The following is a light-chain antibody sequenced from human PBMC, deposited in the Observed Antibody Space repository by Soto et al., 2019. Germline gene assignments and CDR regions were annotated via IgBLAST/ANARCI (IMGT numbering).Light chain of an antibody. CDR2: GNT. J-gene: IGLJ3*02. CDR1: SSNIGAGYD. V-gene: IGLV1-40*01. CDR3: QSFDAGLSGSV. Sequence: QSVLTQPPSVSGVPGQRVTIPCTGSSSNIGAGYDVHWYQQLPGTAPKLLIYGNTNRPSGVPDRFSGSQSGTSASLAIAGLQAEDEANYYCQSFDAGLSGSVFGGGTKLTVL.